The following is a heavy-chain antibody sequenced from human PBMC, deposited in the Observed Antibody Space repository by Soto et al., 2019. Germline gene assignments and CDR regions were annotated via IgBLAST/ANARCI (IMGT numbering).Heavy chain of an antibody. CDR1: GGSFSGFY. Sequence: SETLSLTCAVYGGSFSGFYWSWIRQPPGKGLEWIGELNDSGGTHYNPALKSRLVISIDTSNNQFSLNLSSVTAADTAIYDCARDNYGGMLDYWGQGAMVTVSS. D-gene: IGHD2-15*01. J-gene: IGHJ4*02. CDR3: ARDNYGGMLDY. CDR2: LNDSGGT. V-gene: IGHV4-34*09.